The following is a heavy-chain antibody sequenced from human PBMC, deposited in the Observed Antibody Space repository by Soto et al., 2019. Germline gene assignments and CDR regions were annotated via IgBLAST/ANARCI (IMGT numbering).Heavy chain of an antibody. D-gene: IGHD3-10*01. CDR3: ARDGMVRGVMAV. J-gene: IGHJ4*02. Sequence: ASVKVSSKASGYTFTSHGISWVRQAPGQGLEWTGWISAYNGNTNYAQKRQGRVTMTTDTSTSTAYMELRSLRSDDTAVYYCARDGMVRGVMAVWSEGTLVTV. CDR2: ISAYNGNT. V-gene: IGHV1-18*01. CDR1: GYTFTSHG.